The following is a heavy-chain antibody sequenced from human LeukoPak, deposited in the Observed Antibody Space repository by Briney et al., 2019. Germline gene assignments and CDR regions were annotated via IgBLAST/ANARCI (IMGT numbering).Heavy chain of an antibody. D-gene: IGHD1-26*01. CDR2: IYYSGST. J-gene: IGHJ5*02. Sequence: SETLSLTCTVSGGSISSSSYYWGWIRQPPGKGLEWIGSIYYSGSTYYNPSLKSRVTISVDTSKNQISLKLSSVTAADTAVYYCARHVLQWEPRERQGSWFDPWGQGTLVTVSS. V-gene: IGHV4-39*01. CDR1: GGSISSSSYY. CDR3: ARHVLQWEPRERQGSWFDP.